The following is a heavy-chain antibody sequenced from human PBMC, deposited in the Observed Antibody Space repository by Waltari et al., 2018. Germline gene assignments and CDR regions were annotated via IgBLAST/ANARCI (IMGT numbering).Heavy chain of an antibody. Sequence: QVQLQESGPGLVKPSETLSLTCTVSGYSISSGYYSGWSRTPPGKGLEWIGIIDHSGSTYYNPSHKSRVTISVDTSKNQFSLKLSSVTAADTAVYYCARDFYGSYGSGTEHYWGQGTLVTVSS. J-gene: IGHJ4*02. CDR3: ARDFYGSYGSGTEHY. V-gene: IGHV4-38-2*02. CDR1: GYSISSGYY. CDR2: IDHSGST. D-gene: IGHD3-10*01.